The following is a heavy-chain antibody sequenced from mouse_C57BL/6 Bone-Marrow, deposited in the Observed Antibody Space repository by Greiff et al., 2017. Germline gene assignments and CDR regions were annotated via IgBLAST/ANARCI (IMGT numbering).Heavy chain of an antibody. Sequence: EVQLQQSVAELVRPGASVKLSCTASGFNIKNTYMHWVKQRPEQGLEWIGRIDPATGNTTYAPNFPGNATITAYPSSNPAYLQRSSLASEDTAIYYCARSGYYLAFAYWGQGTLVTVSA. CDR1: GFNIKNTY. CDR2: IDPATGNT. CDR3: ARSGYYLAFAY. V-gene: IGHV14-3*01. D-gene: IGHD2-3*01. J-gene: IGHJ3*01.